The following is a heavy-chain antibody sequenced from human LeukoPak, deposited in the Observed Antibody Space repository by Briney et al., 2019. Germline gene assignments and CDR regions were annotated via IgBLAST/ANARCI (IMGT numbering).Heavy chain of an antibody. D-gene: IGHD3-9*01. J-gene: IGHJ4*02. Sequence: SVKVSCKASGYSFTNYAISWVRQAPGQGLEWMGGIIPIFDTADSAQKFQGRLTITADESTSTAYMELSSLRAEDTAVYYCARDLLGSHTSYSSGAWDYWGQGTLVTVSS. V-gene: IGHV1-69*13. CDR1: GYSFTNYA. CDR2: IIPIFDTA. CDR3: ARDLLGSHTSYSSGAWDY.